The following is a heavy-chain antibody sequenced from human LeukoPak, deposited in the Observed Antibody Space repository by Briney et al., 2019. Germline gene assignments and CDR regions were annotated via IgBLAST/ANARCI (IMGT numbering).Heavy chain of an antibody. CDR2: MNQDGSEK. J-gene: IGHJ4*02. V-gene: IGHV3-7*01. CDR3: PRESHATFDY. D-gene: IGHD1-26*01. CDR1: GFTFSNYW. Sequence: GGSLRLSCADSGFTFSNYWMSWVRQAPGKGLEWVANMNQDGSEKYYVDSVKGRFTISRDNAKNSLYLQMNSPRAEDTAVYYCPRESHATFDYWGQGTLVIVSS.